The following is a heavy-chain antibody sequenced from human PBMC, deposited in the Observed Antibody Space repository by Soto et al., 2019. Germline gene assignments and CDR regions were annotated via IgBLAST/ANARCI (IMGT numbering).Heavy chain of an antibody. Sequence: QLQLQESGPGLVKPSETLALTCTVSGGSISSNSHYWGWIRQPPGKGLEWIGNIYYSGSTNYNPSLKSRVTISVDTSKNQFSLKVTSVTAADTAVYYCARAREPLRWYDNWYFDLWGRGTLVTVSS. CDR2: IYYSGST. CDR1: GGSISSNSHY. V-gene: IGHV4-39*01. J-gene: IGHJ2*01. D-gene: IGHD4-17*01. CDR3: ARAREPLRWYDNWYFDL.